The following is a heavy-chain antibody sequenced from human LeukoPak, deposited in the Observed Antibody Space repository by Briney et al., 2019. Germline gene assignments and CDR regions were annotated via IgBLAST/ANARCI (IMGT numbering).Heavy chain of an antibody. Sequence: GGSLRLSCAASGFTFSAYSMNWVRQAPGKGLEWVSSISSTSIYRHYGDSVKGPFTISRDNAKNSLYLQMNSLRAEDTAVFYCARAPVYYDESRGHLKISNWYLDLWGRGTLVTVSS. V-gene: IGHV3-21*01. CDR2: ISSTSIYR. CDR1: GFTFSAYS. CDR3: ARAPVYYDESRGHLKISNWYLDL. D-gene: IGHD3-22*01. J-gene: IGHJ2*01.